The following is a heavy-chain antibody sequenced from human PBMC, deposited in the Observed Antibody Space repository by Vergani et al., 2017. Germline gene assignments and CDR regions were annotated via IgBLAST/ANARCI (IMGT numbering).Heavy chain of an antibody. D-gene: IGHD6-6*01. J-gene: IGHJ2*01. CDR3: ARDLIAARRRYFDL. CDR2: IIPIFGTA. Sequence: QVQLVQSGAEVKKPGSSVKVSCKASGGPFRSYAISWVRQAPGQGLEWMGGIIPIFGTANYAQKFQGRVTITADKSTGTAYMELSSLRSEDTAVYYCARDLIAARRRYFDLWGRGTLVTVSS. V-gene: IGHV1-69*06. CDR1: GGPFRSYA.